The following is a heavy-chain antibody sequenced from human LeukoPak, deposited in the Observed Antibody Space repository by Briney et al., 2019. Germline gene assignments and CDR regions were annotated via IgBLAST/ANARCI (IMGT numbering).Heavy chain of an antibody. V-gene: IGHV3-30-3*01. CDR2: ISYDGSNK. J-gene: IGHJ4*02. CDR1: GFTFSSYA. D-gene: IGHD5-24*01. CDR3: ARVRDGYNSDFDY. Sequence: GGSLRLSCAASGFTFSSYAMSWVRQAPGKGLEWVAVISYDGSNKYYADSVKGRFTISRDNSKNTLYLQMNSLRAEDTAVYYCARVRDGYNSDFDYWGQGTLVTVSS.